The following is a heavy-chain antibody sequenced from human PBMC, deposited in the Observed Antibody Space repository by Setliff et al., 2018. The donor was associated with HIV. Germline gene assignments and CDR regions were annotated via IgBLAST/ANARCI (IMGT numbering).Heavy chain of an antibody. CDR3: ARQGNWEFDY. J-gene: IGHJ4*02. CDR1: GFTFTDYT. Sequence: GESLKISCAASGFTFTDYTMNWVRQAPGKGLEWVSSITSGSTYVNYADSVKCRFSISRDNSKNSLYLQMISLRAEDTALYYCARQGNWEFDYWGQGTLVTVSS. V-gene: IGHV3-21*01. D-gene: IGHD7-27*01. CDR2: ITSGSTYV.